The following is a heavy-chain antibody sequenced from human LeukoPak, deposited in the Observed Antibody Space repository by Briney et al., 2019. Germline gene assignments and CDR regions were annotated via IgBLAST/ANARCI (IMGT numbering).Heavy chain of an antibody. CDR1: GFTFSSYG. CDR2: ISYDGSNK. J-gene: IGHJ4*02. Sequence: GRSLRLSCAASGFTFSSYGMHWVRQAPGKGLEWVAVISYDGSNKYYADSVKARFTISRDNSKNTLYLQMNSLRAEDTAVYYCAKENGVGLQLWLIDYWGQGTLVTVSS. V-gene: IGHV3-30*18. CDR3: AKENGVGLQLWLIDY. D-gene: IGHD5-18*01.